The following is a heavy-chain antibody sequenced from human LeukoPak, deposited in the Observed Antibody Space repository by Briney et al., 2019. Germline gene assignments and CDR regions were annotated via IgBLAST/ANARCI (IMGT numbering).Heavy chain of an antibody. J-gene: IGHJ4*02. V-gene: IGHV4-39*07. CDR3: ARVLRDSSGWYGYYFDY. Sequence: SETLSLTCTVSGGSISSSSYYWGWIRQPPGKGLEWIGSIYYSGSTYYNPSLKSRVTISVDPSKNQFSLKLSSVTAADTAVYYCARVLRDSSGWYGYYFDYWGQGTLVTVSS. D-gene: IGHD6-19*01. CDR1: GGSISSSSYY. CDR2: IYYSGST.